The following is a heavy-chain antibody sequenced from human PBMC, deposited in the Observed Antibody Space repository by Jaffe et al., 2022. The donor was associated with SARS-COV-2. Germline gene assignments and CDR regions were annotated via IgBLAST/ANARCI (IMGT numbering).Heavy chain of an antibody. CDR3: ARGGVIPVL. V-gene: IGHV4-61*03. Sequence: QVQLQESGPGLLKPSETLSLACTVSGGSVSTGNYYWTWIRQPPGKGLQWIGYIYYNGRTHLNPSLMSRVTMSLDSSQNHFSLKLSSVTAADTAVYFCARGGVIPVLWGQGTLVTVSS. CDR1: GGSVSTGNYY. CDR2: IYYNGRT. J-gene: IGHJ4*02. D-gene: IGHD2-8*02.